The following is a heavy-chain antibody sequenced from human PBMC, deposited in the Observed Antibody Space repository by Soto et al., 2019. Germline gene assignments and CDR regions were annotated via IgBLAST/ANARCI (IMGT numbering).Heavy chain of an antibody. CDR3: ATELGENPASPFDA. Sequence: VQLVQSGADVKKPGSSVKVSCQASGVTFSSETLGWVRQAPGQGLEWVGGIIPLFGTASYAQKFKGRVTITADESTSTVYMELSSLRSDDTAVYFCATELGENPASPFDAWGQGTLVTVSS. CDR1: GVTFSSET. CDR2: IIPLFGTA. D-gene: IGHD2-8*02. J-gene: IGHJ4*02. V-gene: IGHV1-69*01.